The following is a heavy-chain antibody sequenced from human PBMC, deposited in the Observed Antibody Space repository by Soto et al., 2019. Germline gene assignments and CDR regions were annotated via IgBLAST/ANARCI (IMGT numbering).Heavy chain of an antibody. V-gene: IGHV4-59*08. D-gene: IGHD2-21*02. CDR2: ISYTGSS. CDR1: GDSISSYY. CDR3: ARHGVVTAHGYFFDY. J-gene: IGHJ4*02. Sequence: SETLSLTCNVSGDSISSYYWSWIRQPPGKGLEWIGYISYTGSSNYNPSIKSRGTITLDTSKNQFSLKLTSVTAADTAFYYCARHGVVTAHGYFFDYWGQGTLVTVSS.